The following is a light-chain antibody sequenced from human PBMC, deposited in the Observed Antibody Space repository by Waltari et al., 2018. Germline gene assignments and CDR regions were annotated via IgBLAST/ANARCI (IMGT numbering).Light chain of an antibody. V-gene: IGKV1-33*01. CDR2: DAS. CDR1: RDINNY. J-gene: IGKJ1*01. CDR3: QHYDGVPPWT. Sequence: DLQMTQSPSSLSASVGDRVTITCQASRDINNYLNWYQQKPGKAPKLLIYDASTLETGVPSRFSGSGSGTDFVFTISRLQPEDIATYYCQHYDGVPPWTFGQGTRVDFK.